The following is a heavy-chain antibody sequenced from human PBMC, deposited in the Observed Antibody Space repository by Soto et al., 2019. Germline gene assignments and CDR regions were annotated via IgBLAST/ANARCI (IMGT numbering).Heavy chain of an antibody. CDR3: ARGRAGRDCSGGSCYLLFSYYYYYYMVF. CDR2: VYYSGST. Sequence: SETLSLTCTVSGGSVSSSSYYWGWVRQPPGKGLEWIGSVYYSGSTYYNPSLESRVTISVDKSKNQFSLKLVSVSAADTAVYYCARGRAGRDCSGGSCYLLFSYYYYYYMVFWCTGTSGTGS. CDR1: GGSVSSSSYY. D-gene: IGHD2-15*01. V-gene: IGHV4-39*01. J-gene: IGHJ6*03.